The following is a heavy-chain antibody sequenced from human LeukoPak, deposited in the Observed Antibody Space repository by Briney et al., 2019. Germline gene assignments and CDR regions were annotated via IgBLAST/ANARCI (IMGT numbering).Heavy chain of an antibody. CDR2: ISSSSSYI. V-gene: IGHV3-21*01. CDR3: ARDFVRYCSSTSCYGDY. J-gene: IGHJ4*02. D-gene: IGHD2-2*01. CDR1: RFTFSSYS. Sequence: GGSLRLSCAASRFTFSSYSMNWVRQAPGKGLEWVSSISSSSSYIYYADSVKGRFTISRDNAKNSLYLQMNSLRAEDTAVYYCARDFVRYCSSTSCYGDYWGQGTLVTVSS.